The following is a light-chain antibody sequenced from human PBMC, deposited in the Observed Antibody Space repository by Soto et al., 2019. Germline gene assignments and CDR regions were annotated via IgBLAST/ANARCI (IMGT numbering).Light chain of an antibody. CDR3: QDYGTSAPWT. V-gene: IGKV3-20*01. CDR2: RGS. J-gene: IGKJ1*01. CDR1: QNIRGNE. Sequence: EVVLTQSPATLSLSPGERATLSCRASQNIRGNELAWYQQKPGQATRLLIYRGSSRATGIPDRFSSRGSGTDFTLTISRLEPDDFAVYYCQDYGTSAPWTFGQGTKVEIK.